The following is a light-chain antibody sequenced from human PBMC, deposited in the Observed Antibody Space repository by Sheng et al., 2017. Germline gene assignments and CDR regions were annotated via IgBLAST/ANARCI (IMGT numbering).Light chain of an antibody. CDR2: ATN. V-gene: IGLV8-61*01. CDR1: SGSVSTSHY. CDR3: VLYVRRGIWM. J-gene: IGLJ3*02. Sequence: QTVVTQEPSFSVSPGGTVTLTCGLSSGSVSTSHYPSWYHQTPGQAPRTLIYATNTRSSGVPERFSGSILGNKAALTITGAQADDESVYYCVLYVRRGIWMFGGGTKLAVL.